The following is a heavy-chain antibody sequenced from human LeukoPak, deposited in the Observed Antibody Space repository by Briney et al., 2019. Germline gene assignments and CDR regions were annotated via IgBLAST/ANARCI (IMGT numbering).Heavy chain of an antibody. J-gene: IGHJ5*02. Sequence: SETLSLTCAVYGGSFSGYYWSWIRQPPGKGLEWIGEINHSGSTNYNPSLKSRVTISVDTSKNQFSLKLSSVTAADTAVYYCAREGIAARGINWFDPWGQGTLVTVSS. CDR1: GGSFSGYY. CDR2: INHSGST. V-gene: IGHV4-34*01. CDR3: AREGIAARGINWFDP. D-gene: IGHD6-6*01.